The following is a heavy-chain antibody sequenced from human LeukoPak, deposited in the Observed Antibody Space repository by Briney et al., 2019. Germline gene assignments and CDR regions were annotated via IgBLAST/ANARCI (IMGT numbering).Heavy chain of an antibody. CDR1: GDSFSSTSYY. CDR2: LYYGGST. V-gene: IGHV4-39*01. CDR3: GRHSGQWLAYFDY. D-gene: IGHD6-19*01. J-gene: IGHJ4*02. Sequence: PSETLSLTCTVSGDSFSSTSYYWGWIRQPPGKGLEWIVSLYYGGSTYYNPFLKSRVTISGDTAKNQFSLMLSSVTAADTAVYYCGRHSGQWLAYFDYWGQGTPVTVAS.